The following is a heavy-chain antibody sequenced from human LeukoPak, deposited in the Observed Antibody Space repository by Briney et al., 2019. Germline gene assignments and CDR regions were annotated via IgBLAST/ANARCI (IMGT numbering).Heavy chain of an antibody. J-gene: IGHJ4*02. Sequence: GGSLRLSCAASGFSFISYWMSWVGQAPGKGLEWVANIKQDGSEKYYVDSVKGRFTISRDNAKNSLYLQMNSLRAEDTAVYYCARVISGAPWDSSGYVDYWGQGTLVTVSS. D-gene: IGHD3-22*01. CDR2: IKQDGSEK. V-gene: IGHV3-7*01. CDR1: GFSFISYW. CDR3: ARVISGAPWDSSGYVDY.